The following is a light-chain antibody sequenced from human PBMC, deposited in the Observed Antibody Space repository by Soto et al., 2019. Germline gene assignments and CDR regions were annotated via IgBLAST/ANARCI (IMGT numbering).Light chain of an antibody. CDR3: QHYGRSPIT. Sequence: EIEMTQSPATLSLAPGERVTLSCRASESVSTNLAWYQQKAGQAPRLLIYGASSRATGIPDRFSGSGSGTDFTLTIPRLEPEDFAVYYCQHYGRSPITFGQGTRLEIK. CDR2: GAS. V-gene: IGKV3-20*01. CDR1: ESVSTN. J-gene: IGKJ5*01.